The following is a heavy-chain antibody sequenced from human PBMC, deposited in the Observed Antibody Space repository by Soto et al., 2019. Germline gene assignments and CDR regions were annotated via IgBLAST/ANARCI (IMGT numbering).Heavy chain of an antibody. D-gene: IGHD1-26*01. CDR1: GYTFTSYY. J-gene: IGHJ6*02. Sequence: ASVKVSCKASGYTFTSYYMHWVRQAPGQGLEWMGIINPSGGSTSYAQKFQGRVTMTRDTSTSTVYMELSSLRSEDTAVYYCASDAAMGAYYYDGMDVWGQGTTVTVSS. CDR2: INPSGGST. CDR3: ASDAAMGAYYYDGMDV. V-gene: IGHV1-46*01.